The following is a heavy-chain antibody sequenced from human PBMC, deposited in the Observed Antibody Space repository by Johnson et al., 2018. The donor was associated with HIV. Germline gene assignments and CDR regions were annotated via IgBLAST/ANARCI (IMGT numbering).Heavy chain of an antibody. Sequence: VQLVESGGGLVQPGGSLRLSCAASGFTFSSYDMHWVRQATGKGLEWVSAIGTAGDTYYPGSVKGRFTISRDNSKNTLYLQMNSLRAEDTAVYYCAAPVGATGWGQGTMVTVSS. CDR1: GFTFSSYD. CDR3: AAPVGATG. CDR2: IGTAGDT. D-gene: IGHD1-26*01. J-gene: IGHJ3*01. V-gene: IGHV3-13*01.